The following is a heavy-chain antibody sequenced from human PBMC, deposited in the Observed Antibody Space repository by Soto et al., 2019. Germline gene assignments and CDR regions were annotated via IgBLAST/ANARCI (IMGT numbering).Heavy chain of an antibody. V-gene: IGHV4-59*01. CDR3: ARDIHVLLFGELSRWLDP. Sequence: QVQLQESGPGLVKPSETLSLTCTVSGGSISSYYWCWIRQPPGKGLEWIGYMYYSGSTNYNPSLNSRVTMSVDTSTIQFSRTLISVTAADTAVYYCARDIHVLLFGELSRWLDPWCQGTLVTVAS. CDR2: MYYSGST. D-gene: IGHD3-10*01. J-gene: IGHJ5*02. CDR1: GGSISSYY.